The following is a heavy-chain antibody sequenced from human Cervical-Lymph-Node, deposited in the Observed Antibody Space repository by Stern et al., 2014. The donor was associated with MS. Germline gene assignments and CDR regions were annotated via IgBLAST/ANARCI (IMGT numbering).Heavy chain of an antibody. D-gene: IGHD6-6*01. CDR3: ATNAPRIAARPLYYGMDV. CDR1: GYSFTSYW. J-gene: IGHJ6*02. V-gene: IGHV5-51*03. CDR2: IYPGDSDT. Sequence: MQLVQSGAEVKKPGESLKISCKGSGYSFTSYWIGWVRQMPGKGLEWMGIIYPGDSDTRYSPAFQGQVTISADKSISTAYLQWSSLKASDTAMYYCATNAPRIAARPLYYGMDVWGQGTTVTVSS.